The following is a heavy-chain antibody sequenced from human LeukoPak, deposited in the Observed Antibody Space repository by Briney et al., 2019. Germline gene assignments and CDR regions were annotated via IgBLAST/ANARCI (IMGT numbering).Heavy chain of an antibody. CDR3: TKDLGSGSHPDFYYGMDV. J-gene: IGHJ6*02. D-gene: IGHD3-10*01. CDR2: ISWDSRDI. V-gene: IGHV3-9*01. CDR1: GFTFGDYA. Sequence: GGSLRLSCEASGFTFGDYAMHWVRQAPGKGLEWVSGISWDSRDIDYADSVKDRFTISRDNAKSSLFLQIKSLRSEDTALYFCTKDLGSGSHPDFYYGMDVWGQGTTVTVS.